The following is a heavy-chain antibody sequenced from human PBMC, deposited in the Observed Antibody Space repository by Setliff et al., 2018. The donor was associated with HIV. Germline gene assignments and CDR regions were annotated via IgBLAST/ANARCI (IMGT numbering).Heavy chain of an antibody. Sequence: PSETLSLTCADYGGSFSGYYWSWIRQSPGKDLEWIGEVNHSGDTTYNPSLKSRVTMSVDTSKNQFSLELSSLTSADTAIYYCVRGRDYGSSWSRPFYFDFWGHGNLVTVSS. CDR3: VRGRDYGSSWSRPFYFDF. CDR2: VNHSGDT. V-gene: IGHV4-34*01. J-gene: IGHJ4*01. D-gene: IGHD6-13*01. CDR1: GGSFSGYY.